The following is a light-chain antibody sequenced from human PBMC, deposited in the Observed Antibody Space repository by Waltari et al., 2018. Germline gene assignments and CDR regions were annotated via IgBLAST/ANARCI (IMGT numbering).Light chain of an antibody. CDR1: QSISNW. V-gene: IGKV1-5*03. J-gene: IGKJ1*01. CDR3: QQYNTYSRT. CDR2: EAS. Sequence: IQMTQFPSTLSASVGDRVTITCRASQSISNWLAWYQQKPGKAPHLLIYEASTLESGVPSRFSGSGSGTEFTLTIGDLQPDDFATYYCQQYNTYSRTFGQGTKVESK.